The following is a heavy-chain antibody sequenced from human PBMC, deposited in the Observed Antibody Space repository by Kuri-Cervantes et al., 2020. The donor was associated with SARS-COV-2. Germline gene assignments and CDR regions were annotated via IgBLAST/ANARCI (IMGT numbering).Heavy chain of an antibody. CDR3: AKNGEMATIDEYYFDY. V-gene: IGHV3-30-3*01. CDR1: GFTFSSYA. Sequence: GGSLRLSCAASGFTFSSYAMHWVRQAPGKGLEWVAVISYDGSNKYYADSVKGRFTISRDNSKNTLYLQMNSLRAEDTAVYYCAKNGEMATIDEYYFDYWGQGTLVTVSS. CDR2: ISYDGSNK. D-gene: IGHD5-24*01. J-gene: IGHJ4*02.